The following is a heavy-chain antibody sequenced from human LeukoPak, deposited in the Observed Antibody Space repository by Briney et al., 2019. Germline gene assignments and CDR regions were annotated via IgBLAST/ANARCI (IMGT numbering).Heavy chain of an antibody. D-gene: IGHD2-8*01. J-gene: IGHJ6*03. Sequence: ASVKVSCKASGYSFTSYAMNWVRQAPGQRLDWMGWIYGDNGDTKYSQEFQGRVTITRDTSASTAYMELSSLRPEDMAVYYCVRGVPGVYFYYYMDVWGKGTTVTVSS. CDR3: VRGVPGVYFYYYMDV. V-gene: IGHV1-3*03. CDR2: IYGDNGDT. CDR1: GYSFTSYA.